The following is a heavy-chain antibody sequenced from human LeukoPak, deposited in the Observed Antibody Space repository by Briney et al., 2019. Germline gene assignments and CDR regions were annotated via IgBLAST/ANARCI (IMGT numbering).Heavy chain of an antibody. CDR1: GFTVSGHY. CDR3: VRGYYYYYMDV. Sequence: PGRSLRLSCAASGFTVSGHYMSWVRQAPGKGLEWVSVIHSGGTAYYADSVKGRFTISRDNAKNTLYLQMNSLRAEDTAVYYCVRGYYYYYMDVWGKGTTVTVSS. J-gene: IGHJ6*03. V-gene: IGHV3-66*01. CDR2: IHSGGTA.